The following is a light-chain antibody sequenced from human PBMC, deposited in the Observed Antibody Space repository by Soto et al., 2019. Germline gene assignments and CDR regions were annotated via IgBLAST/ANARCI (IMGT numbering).Light chain of an antibody. CDR2: DTY. CDR1: QGISSR. V-gene: IGKV3-15*01. CDR3: QEHIQWPPGM. Sequence: MTQSPSSVSASVGDIVTITCRASQGISSRLAWYQRRPGQVPRLLIYDTYTRAPGISARFSGSGSGTEFTLTISSLQSEDFAVYYCQEHIQWPPGMCGPGTKVDIK. J-gene: IGKJ1*01.